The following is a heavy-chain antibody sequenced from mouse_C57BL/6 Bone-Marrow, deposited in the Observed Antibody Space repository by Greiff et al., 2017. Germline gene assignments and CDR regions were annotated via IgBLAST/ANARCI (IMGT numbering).Heavy chain of an antibody. CDR1: GFTFSSYG. J-gene: IGHJ3*01. Sequence: EVQRVESGGDLVKPGGSLKLSCAASGFTFSSYGMSWVRQTPDKRLEWVATISSGGSYTYYPDSVKGRFTISRDNAKNTLYLQMSSLKSEDTAMYYCARPSDYDGAYWGQGTLVTVSA. V-gene: IGHV5-6*01. CDR2: ISSGGSYT. CDR3: ARPSDYDGAY. D-gene: IGHD2-4*01.